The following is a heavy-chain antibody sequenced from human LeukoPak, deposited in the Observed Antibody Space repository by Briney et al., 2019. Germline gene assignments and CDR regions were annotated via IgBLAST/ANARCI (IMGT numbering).Heavy chain of an antibody. CDR3: SRDYRWSLDY. J-gene: IGHJ4*02. CDR2: AYYRSGWYS. Sequence: LRLSCAISGDSVSSTSASWNWIRQSPSRGLEWLGRAYYRSGWYSDYAVSVKGRITINPDTSKNQFSLQLNSVTPEDTALYYCSRDYRWSLDYWGQGTLVTVSS. CDR1: GDSVSSTSAS. D-gene: IGHD2-8*02. V-gene: IGHV6-1*01.